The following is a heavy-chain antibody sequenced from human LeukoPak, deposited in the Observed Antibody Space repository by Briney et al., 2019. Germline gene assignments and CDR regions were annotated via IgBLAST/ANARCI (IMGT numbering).Heavy chain of an antibody. D-gene: IGHD3-22*01. V-gene: IGHV4-34*01. Sequence: PSETLSLTCAVYGGSFSGYYWSWIRQPPGKGLEWIGEINHSGSTNYNPSLKSRVTISVDTSKNQFSLKLSSVTAADTAVYYCARSYYYDSSGSLNWGQGTLVTVSS. J-gene: IGHJ4*02. CDR2: INHSGST. CDR3: ARSYYYDSSGSLN. CDR1: GGSFSGYY.